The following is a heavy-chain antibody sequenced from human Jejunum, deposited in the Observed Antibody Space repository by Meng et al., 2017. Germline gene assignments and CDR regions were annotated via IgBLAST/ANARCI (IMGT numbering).Heavy chain of an antibody. D-gene: IGHD2-15*01. CDR3: ARFFSTGYSEAWGY. Sequence: ASVKVSCKASGYPFSNYDLSWVRQAPGQGLEWMGRISVYNDNTDYAYEFQDRVTITKDTSTSTAYMELRSLRSYDTAVYYCARFFSTGYSEAWGYWGQGTLVTVSS. J-gene: IGHJ4*02. CDR1: GYPFSNYD. CDR2: ISVYNDNT. V-gene: IGHV1-18*01.